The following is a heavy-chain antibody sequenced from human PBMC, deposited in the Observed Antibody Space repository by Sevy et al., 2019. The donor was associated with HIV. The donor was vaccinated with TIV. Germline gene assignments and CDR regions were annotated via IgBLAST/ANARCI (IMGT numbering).Heavy chain of an antibody. CDR3: ARVPTQYSSSSPGQFDY. J-gene: IGHJ4*02. D-gene: IGHD6-13*01. CDR1: GYTFTGYY. CDR2: INPNSGGT. V-gene: IGHV1-2*06. Sequence: ASVKVSCKACGYTFTGYYMHWVRQAPGQGLEWMGRINPNSGGTNYAQKFQGRVTMTRDTSISTAYMELSRLRSDDTAVYYCARVPTQYSSSSPGQFDYWGQGTLVTVSS.